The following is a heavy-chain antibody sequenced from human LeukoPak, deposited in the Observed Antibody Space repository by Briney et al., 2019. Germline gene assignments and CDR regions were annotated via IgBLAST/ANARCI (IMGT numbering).Heavy chain of an antibody. D-gene: IGHD6-19*01. J-gene: IGHJ6*03. Sequence: GGSLRLSCAASGFTFRSYGIHWVRQAPGKGLEWVAVISYDGSNKNYAVSVKGRFTISRDNSKNTVFLQMNSLRAEYTAVYYCAKDRGAVAGVMDVWGKGTTVTVSS. CDR1: GFTFRSYG. V-gene: IGHV3-30*18. CDR2: ISYDGSNK. CDR3: AKDRGAVAGVMDV.